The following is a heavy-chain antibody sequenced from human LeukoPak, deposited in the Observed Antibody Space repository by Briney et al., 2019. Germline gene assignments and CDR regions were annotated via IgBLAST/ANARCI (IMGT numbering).Heavy chain of an antibody. CDR3: TRHPAEGDY. J-gene: IGHJ4*02. CDR2: ISGSSSNT. Sequence: GGSLRLSCAASGFTFSDFYMSWIRQAPGKGLESVSYISGSSSNTNYADSVKGRFTISRDNAKNSLYLQMNSLRAADTAVYYCTRHPAEGDYWGQGTLVTVSS. V-gene: IGHV3-11*03. D-gene: IGHD2-15*01. CDR1: GFTFSDFY.